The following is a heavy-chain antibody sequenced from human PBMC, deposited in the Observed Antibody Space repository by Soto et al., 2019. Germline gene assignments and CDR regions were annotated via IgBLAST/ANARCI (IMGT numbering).Heavy chain of an antibody. V-gene: IGHV5-10-1*01. J-gene: IGHJ5*02. CDR2: IDPSDSYT. CDR1: GYSFTSYW. Sequence: GESLKISCKGSGYSFTSYWISWVRQMPGKGLEWMGRIDPSDSYTNYSPSFQGHVTISADKSISTAYLQWSSLKASDTAMYYCAKHSGGNNNWFDPWSQGTLVTVSS. CDR3: AKHSGGNNNWFDP. D-gene: IGHD2-15*01.